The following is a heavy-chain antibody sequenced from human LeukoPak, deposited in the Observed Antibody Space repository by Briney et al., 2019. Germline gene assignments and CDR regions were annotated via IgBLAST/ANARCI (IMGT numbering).Heavy chain of an antibody. Sequence: GASVKVSCKASGYTFTSYGISWVRQAPGQGLEWMGWISACNGNTNYAQKLQGRVTMTTDTSTSTAYMELRSLRSDDTAVYYCARDSGQGFLEWLLPDYWGQGTLVTVSS. D-gene: IGHD3-3*01. CDR1: GYTFTSYG. V-gene: IGHV1-18*01. CDR2: ISACNGNT. J-gene: IGHJ4*02. CDR3: ARDSGQGFLEWLLPDY.